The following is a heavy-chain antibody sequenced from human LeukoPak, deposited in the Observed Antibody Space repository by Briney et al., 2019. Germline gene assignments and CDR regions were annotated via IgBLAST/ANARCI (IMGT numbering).Heavy chain of an antibody. CDR1: GFTFSSYA. D-gene: IGHD3-16*02. CDR3: ASGAFGGVIVN. J-gene: IGHJ4*02. CDR2: ISYDGSNK. V-gene: IGHV3-30-3*01. Sequence: PGGSLRLSCAASGFTFSSYAMSWVRQAPGKGLEWVAVISYDGSNKYYADSVKGRFTISRDNSKNTLYLQMNSLRAEDTAVYYCASGAFGGVIVNWGQGTLVTVSS.